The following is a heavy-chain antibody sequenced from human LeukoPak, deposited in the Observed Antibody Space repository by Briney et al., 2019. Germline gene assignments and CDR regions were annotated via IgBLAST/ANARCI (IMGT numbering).Heavy chain of an antibody. D-gene: IGHD1-26*01. Sequence: SETLSLTCTVSGGSISSSSYYWGWIRQPPGKGLEWIGSIYYSGSTYYNPSLKSRVTISVDTSKNQFSLKLSSVTAADTAVYYCARPMGAAFDYWGQGTLVTVSS. CDR2: IYYSGST. CDR3: ARPMGAAFDY. J-gene: IGHJ4*02. CDR1: GGSISSSSYY. V-gene: IGHV4-39*07.